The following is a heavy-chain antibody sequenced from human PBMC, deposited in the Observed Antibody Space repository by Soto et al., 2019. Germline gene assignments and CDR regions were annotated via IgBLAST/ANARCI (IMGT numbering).Heavy chain of an antibody. Sequence: PSETLSLTCAFYGGSFSGYYWSWIRQPPGKGLEWIGEINHSGSTNYNPSLKSRVTISVDTSKNQFSLKLSSVTAADTAVYYCARSLRIAVADPLRAFDYWGQGTLVTVSS. CDR1: GGSFSGYY. V-gene: IGHV4-34*01. CDR2: INHSGST. CDR3: ARSLRIAVADPLRAFDY. J-gene: IGHJ4*02. D-gene: IGHD6-19*01.